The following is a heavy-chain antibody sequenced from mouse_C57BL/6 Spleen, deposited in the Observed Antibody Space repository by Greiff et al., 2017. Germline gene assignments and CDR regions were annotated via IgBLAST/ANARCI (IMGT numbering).Heavy chain of an antibody. CDR3: ARNFPNYDYYVGYAMDY. Sequence: VQLKQSGAELVRPGASVKLSCKASGYTFTDYYINWVKQRPGQGLEWIARIYPGSGNTYYNEKFKGKATLTAEKSSSTAYMQLSSLTSEDSAVYFCARNFPNYDYYVGYAMDYWGQGTSVTVSS. V-gene: IGHV1-76*01. D-gene: IGHD2-4*01. CDR1: GYTFTDYY. CDR2: IYPGSGNT. J-gene: IGHJ4*01.